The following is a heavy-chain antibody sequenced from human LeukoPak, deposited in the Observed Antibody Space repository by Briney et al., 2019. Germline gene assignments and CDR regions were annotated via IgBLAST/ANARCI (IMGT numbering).Heavy chain of an antibody. CDR1: GVSITTYS. CDR3: ARVERNWSGYYAKVYYFDY. J-gene: IGHJ4*02. V-gene: IGHV4-59*01. CDR2: VQYSGST. Sequence: SETLSLTCSDSGVSITTYSWSWIRQSPGKGLEWIASVQYSGSTTYNPSLRSRLTISTDTSKSQFSLKLSSVTTADTAIYYCARVERNWSGYYAKVYYFDYWGQGTLVTVFS. D-gene: IGHD3-3*01.